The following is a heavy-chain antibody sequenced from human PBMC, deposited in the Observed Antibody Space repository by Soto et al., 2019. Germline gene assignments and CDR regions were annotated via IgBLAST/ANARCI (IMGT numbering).Heavy chain of an antibody. CDR3: ARLPYYYDSSGYYHSPREYAFDI. D-gene: IGHD3-22*01. Sequence: PSETLSHSCSVYVGAISSYYWSWIRQPPGKGLEWIGYIYYSGSTNYNPSLKSRVTISVDTSKNQFSLKLSSVTAADTAVYYCARLPYYYDSSGYYHSPREYAFDIWGQGTMVTVSS. V-gene: IGHV4-59*01. J-gene: IGHJ3*02. CDR2: IYYSGST. CDR1: VGAISSYY.